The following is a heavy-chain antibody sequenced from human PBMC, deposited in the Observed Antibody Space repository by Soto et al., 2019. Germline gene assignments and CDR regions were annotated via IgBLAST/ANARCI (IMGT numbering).Heavy chain of an antibody. CDR1: CGSIITGDFS. Sequence: SETLSLTCAVSCGSIITGDFSWNWIRQPPGKGLEWVGYIYHEGSTYYNPSLKGRATISVDRSKNYFSLKLSSVTAADTGVYFCARDRSTSGYPNFDPWGQGPLVT. CDR2: IYHEGST. J-gene: IGHJ5*02. D-gene: IGHD3-22*01. CDR3: ARDRSTSGYPNFDP. V-gene: IGHV4-30-2*01.